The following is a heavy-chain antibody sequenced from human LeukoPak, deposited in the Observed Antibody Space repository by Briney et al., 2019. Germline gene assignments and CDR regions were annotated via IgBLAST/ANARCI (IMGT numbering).Heavy chain of an antibody. V-gene: IGHV1-69*05. CDR3: ARDYDFWSGAGVYAFDI. Sequence: GASVKVSCKASGGTFSSYAISWVRQAPGQGREWRGGIIPIFGTANYAQKFQGRVTITTDESTSTAHIGLSSLRSEDTAVYYCARDYDFWSGAGVYAFDIWGQGTMVTVSS. J-gene: IGHJ3*02. CDR2: IIPIFGTA. D-gene: IGHD3-3*01. CDR1: GGTFSSYA.